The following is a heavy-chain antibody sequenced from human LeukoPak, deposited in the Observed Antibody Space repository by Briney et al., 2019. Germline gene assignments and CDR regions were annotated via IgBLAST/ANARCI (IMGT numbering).Heavy chain of an antibody. CDR2: IKSKTDGGTT. J-gene: IGHJ4*02. D-gene: IGHD4-11*01. CDR1: GFTFTNAW. CDR3: DTLTPTVAASGGYIDY. Sequence: PGGSLRLSCAASGFTFTNAWMSWVRQAPGKGLEWVGRIKSKTDGGTTDYAAPVKGRFTISRDASKNTLYLQMNSLKTEDTAVFYCDTLTPTVAASGGYIDYWGQGTLVAVSS. V-gene: IGHV3-15*01.